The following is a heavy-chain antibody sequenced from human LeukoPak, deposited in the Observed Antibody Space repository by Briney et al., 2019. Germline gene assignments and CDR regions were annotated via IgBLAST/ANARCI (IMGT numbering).Heavy chain of an antibody. D-gene: IGHD3-3*01. J-gene: IGHJ6*02. Sequence: PGGSLRLSCAASGFTFSSYAMSWVRQAPGKGLEWVSAISGSGGSTYYADSVKGRFTISRDNSKNTLYLQMNSLRAEDTAVYYCARTYYDLWSGYYSRYYYYGMDVWGQGTTVTVSS. CDR1: GFTFSSYA. CDR2: ISGSGGST. CDR3: ARTYYDLWSGYYSRYYYYGMDV. V-gene: IGHV3-23*01.